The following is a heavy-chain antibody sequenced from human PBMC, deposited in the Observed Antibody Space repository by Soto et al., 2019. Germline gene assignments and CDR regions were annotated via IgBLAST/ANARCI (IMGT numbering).Heavy chain of an antibody. J-gene: IGHJ5*02. D-gene: IGHD3-9*01. CDR3: AKDAERITIFCPLFDP. CDR2: ISGSGGST. Sequence: PGGSLRLSCAASGFSFSSYSMNWVRQAPGKGLEWVSAISGSGGSTYYADSVKGRFTISRDNSKNTLYLQMNSLRAEDTAVYYCAKDAERITIFCPLFDPWGQGTLVTVSS. CDR1: GFSFSSYS. V-gene: IGHV3-23*01.